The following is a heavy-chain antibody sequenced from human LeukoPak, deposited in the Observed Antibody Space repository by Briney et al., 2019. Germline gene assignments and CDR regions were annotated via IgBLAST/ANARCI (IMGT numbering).Heavy chain of an antibody. Sequence: ASVKVSCKASGYTFTHHGISWVRQAPGQGLEWMGWMNPNSGNTGYAQKFQGRVTMTRNTSISTAYMELSSLRSEDTAVYYCATDDFWSGYGANYYGMDVWGQGTTVTVSS. CDR3: ATDDFWSGYGANYYGMDV. CDR2: MNPNSGNT. CDR1: GYTFTHHG. V-gene: IGHV1-8*02. D-gene: IGHD3-3*01. J-gene: IGHJ6*02.